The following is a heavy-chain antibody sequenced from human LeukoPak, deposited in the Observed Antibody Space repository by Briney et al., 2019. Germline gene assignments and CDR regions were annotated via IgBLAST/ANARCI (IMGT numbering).Heavy chain of an antibody. CDR2: ISSSGNTI. J-gene: IGHJ4*02. D-gene: IGHD1-26*01. CDR3: ARDGKVGVTFLGIYYFDY. Sequence: GGSLRLSCAASGFILSSYEMNWVRQTPGKGLESISYISSSGNTIYYADSVKGRFTISRDNAKNSLYLQMNSLRAEDTAIYYCARDGKVGVTFLGIYYFDYWGQGTLVTVSS. V-gene: IGHV3-48*03. CDR1: GFILSSYE.